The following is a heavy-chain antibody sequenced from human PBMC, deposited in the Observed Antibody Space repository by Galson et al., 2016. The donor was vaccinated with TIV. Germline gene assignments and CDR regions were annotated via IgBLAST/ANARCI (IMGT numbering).Heavy chain of an antibody. CDR2: INPSGGST. V-gene: IGHV1-46*01. CDR1: GYTFTSYY. CDR3: ARVLEVAGTDY. D-gene: IGHD6-19*01. J-gene: IGHJ4*02. Sequence: SVKVSCKASGYTFTSYYMRWVRQAPGQGLEWMGIINPSGGSTSYAQKFQGRVTMTRDTSTSTVYMELSSLRSEDTAVYYCARVLEVAGTDYWGQETLVTVSS.